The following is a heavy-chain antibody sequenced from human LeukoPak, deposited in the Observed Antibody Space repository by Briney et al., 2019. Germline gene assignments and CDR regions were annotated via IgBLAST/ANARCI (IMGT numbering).Heavy chain of an antibody. CDR1: GFTFSSYA. Sequence: GGSLRLSCAASGFTFSSYAMSWVRQAPGKGLEWVSVISGSGGSTYYADSVKGRFTISRDNSKNTLFLQMNSLRAEDTAVYYCAKDWKLRARYMDVWGKGTTVTVSS. J-gene: IGHJ6*03. D-gene: IGHD1-26*01. CDR2: ISGSGGST. CDR3: AKDWKLRARYMDV. V-gene: IGHV3-23*01.